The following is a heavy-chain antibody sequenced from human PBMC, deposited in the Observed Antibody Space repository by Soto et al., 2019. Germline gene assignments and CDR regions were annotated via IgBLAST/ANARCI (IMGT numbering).Heavy chain of an antibody. J-gene: IGHJ5*02. V-gene: IGHV2-5*01. Sequence: SGPTLVNPTQTLTLTCTFSGFSLSTSGVRVGWIRQPPGKALEWLVLIYWNDDKRYSPSLKSRLTITKDTSKNQVVLTMTNMDPVDTATYYCAHREGYSYGNDNSFDPWGQGTLVTVSS. CDR1: GFSLSTSGVR. D-gene: IGHD5-18*01. CDR2: IYWNDDK. CDR3: AHREGYSYGNDNSFDP.